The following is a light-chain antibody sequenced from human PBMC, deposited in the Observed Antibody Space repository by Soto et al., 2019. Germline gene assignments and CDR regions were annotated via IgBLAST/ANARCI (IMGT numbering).Light chain of an antibody. V-gene: IGLV3-21*02. CDR2: DDS. Sequence: SYELTQPPSVSVAPGQTARITCGGNNIGSKSVHWYQQKPGRAPVLVVYDDSDRPSGIPERFSGSNSGNTATLTISRVEAGDEADYYCQVWDSSSDHHYVFGTGTKLTVL. J-gene: IGLJ1*01. CDR1: NIGSKS. CDR3: QVWDSSSDHHYV.